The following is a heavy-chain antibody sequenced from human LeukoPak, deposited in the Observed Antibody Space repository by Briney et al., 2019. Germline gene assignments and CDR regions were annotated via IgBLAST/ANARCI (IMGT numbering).Heavy chain of an antibody. J-gene: IGHJ4*02. Sequence: GGSLRLSCAASGFTFSTYSMTWVRQAPGKGLEWVSSISSSSGYIYYADSLKGRFTISRDNAKNSLYLQMNSLRAEDTAVYYCARAVGDLAVSGREDYWGQGTLVTVSS. CDR2: ISSSSGYI. V-gene: IGHV3-21*01. CDR3: ARAVGDLAVSGREDY. D-gene: IGHD6-19*01. CDR1: GFTFSTYS.